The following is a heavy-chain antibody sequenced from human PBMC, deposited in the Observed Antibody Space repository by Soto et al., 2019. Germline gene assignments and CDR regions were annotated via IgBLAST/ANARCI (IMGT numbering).Heavy chain of an antibody. D-gene: IGHD2-21*02. CDR3: ARGGETCGGDCYFDYGMDV. CDR2: IHPSKSST. V-gene: IGHV5-51*01. Sequence: GESLKISCKVSGYNFNNYWIAWVRQMPGKGLEWMGIIHPSKSSTRYSPSFEGQVTISADESNSTAYLQWSSLKASDTAMYYCARGGETCGGDCYFDYGMDVWGQGTTVTVSS. J-gene: IGHJ6*02. CDR1: GYNFNNYW.